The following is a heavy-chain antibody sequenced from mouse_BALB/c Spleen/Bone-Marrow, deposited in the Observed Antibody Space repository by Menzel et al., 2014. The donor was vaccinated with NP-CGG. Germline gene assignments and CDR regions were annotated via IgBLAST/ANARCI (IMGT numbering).Heavy chain of an antibody. CDR1: GYSITSDYA. J-gene: IGHJ2*01. CDR3: SRGAFYFDF. V-gene: IGHV3-2*02. Sequence: EVKVEESGPGLVKPSQSLSLTCTVTGYSITSDYAWNWIRQFPGNKLEWLGYISFSGGTTYNPSLESRISITRDTSKNQFFLQLNSVTTEDTATYYCSRGAFYFDFWGHGTTLTVSS. CDR2: ISFSGGT.